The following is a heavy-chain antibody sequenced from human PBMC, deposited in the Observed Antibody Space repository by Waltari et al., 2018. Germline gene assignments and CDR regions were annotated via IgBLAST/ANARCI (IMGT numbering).Heavy chain of an antibody. D-gene: IGHD1-26*01. CDR3: ATGGVGADLYYFDY. J-gene: IGHJ4*02. CDR2: FDPEDDET. CDR1: GYTLPEVS. Sequence: QVQLVQSGAEMKKLGASVKVSCKVSGYTLPEVSLHWGRQAPGKGLEWMGGFDPEDDETIYAQKFQGRVTLTEDTSTDTAYMELNSLRSEDTAVYYCATGGVGADLYYFDYWGQGALVTVSS. V-gene: IGHV1-24*01.